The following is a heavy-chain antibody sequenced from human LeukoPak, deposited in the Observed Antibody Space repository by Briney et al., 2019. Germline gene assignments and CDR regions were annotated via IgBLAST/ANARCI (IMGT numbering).Heavy chain of an antibody. J-gene: IGHJ3*01. CDR3: AKGKVNHDGAFDF. Sequence: GGSLRLSCAASGFFFSSYAMSWVRQAPGKGPEWVSGISAGGATTHYADSVKGRFTMSRDNSKKTVYLQMNSLRAEDTAIYYCAKGKVNHDGAFDFWGQGTMVTVSS. D-gene: IGHD1-14*01. CDR1: GFFFSSYA. CDR2: ISAGGATT. V-gene: IGHV3-23*01.